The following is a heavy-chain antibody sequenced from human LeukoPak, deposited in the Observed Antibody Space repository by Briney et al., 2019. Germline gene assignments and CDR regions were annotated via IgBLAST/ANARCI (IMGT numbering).Heavy chain of an antibody. CDR3: ARESTVVSLYYNWFDP. V-gene: IGHV1-69*04. D-gene: IGHD4-23*01. CDR1: GGTFSSYA. J-gene: IGHJ5*02. Sequence: ASVKVSCKASGGTFSSYAISWVRQAAGQGLEWMGRIIPILGIANYAQKFQGRVTITADKSTSTAYMELSSLRSEDTAVYYCARESTVVSLYYNWFDPWGQGTLVTVSS. CDR2: IIPILGIA.